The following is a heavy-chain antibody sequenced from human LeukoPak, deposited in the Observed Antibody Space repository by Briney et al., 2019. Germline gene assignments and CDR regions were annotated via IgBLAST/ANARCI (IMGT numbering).Heavy chain of an antibody. V-gene: IGHV4-34*01. CDR1: GGSFSGYY. CDR3: AREEVGETYCMDV. Sequence: SETLSLTCAVYGGSFSGYYWSWLRQPPGKGLEWIGEINHSGSTNYNPSLKSRVTISVDTSKNQFSLKLSSVTAADTAVYYCAREEVGETYCMDVWGKGTTVTVSS. CDR2: INHSGST. J-gene: IGHJ6*03. D-gene: IGHD1-26*01.